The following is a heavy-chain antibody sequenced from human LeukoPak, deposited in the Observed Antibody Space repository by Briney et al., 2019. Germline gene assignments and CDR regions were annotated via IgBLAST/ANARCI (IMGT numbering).Heavy chain of an antibody. CDR1: GGSISSSNW. D-gene: IGHD1-7*01. J-gene: IGHJ5*02. CDR3: ARRSSNWNYGWSWFDP. CDR2: IYHSGST. V-gene: IGHV4-4*02. Sequence: SGTLSLTCAVSGGSISSSNWWSWIRQPPGKGLEWIGEIYHSGSTNYNPSLKSRATISVDKSKTQSSLKLSSVTAADTAVYYCARRSSNWNYGWSWFDPWGQGTLVTVSS.